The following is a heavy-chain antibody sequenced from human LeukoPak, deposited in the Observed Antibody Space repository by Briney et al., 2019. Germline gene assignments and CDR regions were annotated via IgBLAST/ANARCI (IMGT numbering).Heavy chain of an antibody. Sequence: GGSLRLSCAASGFTFSSYAMSWVRQAPGKGLEWVSVISGSGGSTYYADSVKGRFTISRDNSKNTLYLQMNSLRAEDPAGYYCAKFDSSGYFSFDYWGQGTLVTVSS. V-gene: IGHV3-23*01. CDR3: AKFDSSGYFSFDY. CDR2: ISGSGGST. CDR1: GFTFSSYA. J-gene: IGHJ4*02. D-gene: IGHD3-22*01.